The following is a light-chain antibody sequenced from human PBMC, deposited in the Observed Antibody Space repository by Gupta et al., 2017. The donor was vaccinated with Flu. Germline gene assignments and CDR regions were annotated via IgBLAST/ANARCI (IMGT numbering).Light chain of an antibody. CDR2: DVS. V-gene: IGLV2-11*01. CDR3: CSYAGSYTGV. Sequence: QSALTQPRSVSGSPGPSVTISCTGTSSDVGGYNYVSWYQQRPGKAPKLMIYDVSKRPSGVPDRFSGSKSGNTASLTISGLQAEDEADYYCCSYAGSYTGVFGTGTKVTVL. CDR1: SSDVGGYNY. J-gene: IGLJ1*01.